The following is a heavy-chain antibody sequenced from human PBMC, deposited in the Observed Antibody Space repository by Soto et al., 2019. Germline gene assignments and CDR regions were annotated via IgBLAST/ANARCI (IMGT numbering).Heavy chain of an antibody. J-gene: IGHJ4*02. CDR3: ARVGWYDYFDY. V-gene: IGHV3-7*01. CDR2: IKQDGSEK. Sequence: EVQLVESGGGLVQPGGSLRLSCAASGFSFSSYWMSWVRQAPGKGLEWVANIKQDGSEKYYVDSVKGRFTISRDNAKNSLYLQMNSLRAEDTAVYYCARVGWYDYFDYWGQGTLVTVSS. CDR1: GFSFSSYW. D-gene: IGHD6-19*01.